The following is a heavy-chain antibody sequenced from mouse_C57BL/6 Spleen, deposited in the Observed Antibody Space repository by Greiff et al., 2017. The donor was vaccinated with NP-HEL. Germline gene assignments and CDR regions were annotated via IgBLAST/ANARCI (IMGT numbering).Heavy chain of an antibody. Sequence: QVQLQQPGAELVKPGASVKLSCKASGYTFTSYWMHWVKQRPGRGLEWIGRIDPNSGGTKYNEKFKSKATLTVDKPSSPAYMQLSSLTSEDSAVYYCARSGTSWFAYWGQGTLVTVSA. J-gene: IGHJ3*01. D-gene: IGHD3-1*01. CDR1: GYTFTSYW. CDR2: IDPNSGGT. V-gene: IGHV1-72*01. CDR3: ARSGTSWFAY.